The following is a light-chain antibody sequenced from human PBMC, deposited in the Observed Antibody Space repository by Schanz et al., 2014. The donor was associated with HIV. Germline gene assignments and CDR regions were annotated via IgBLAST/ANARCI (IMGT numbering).Light chain of an antibody. CDR3: QQFAGSPWT. V-gene: IGKV3-20*01. CDR1: QSVSSTY. CDR2: GAS. Sequence: EIVLTQSPGTLSLSPGDRATLSCRASQSVSSTYLAWYRQKPGQAPSLVMYGASSRATGIPDRFSGSGSGTDFTLTISRLEPEDFAVYYCQQFAGSPWTFGQGTKVEIK. J-gene: IGKJ1*01.